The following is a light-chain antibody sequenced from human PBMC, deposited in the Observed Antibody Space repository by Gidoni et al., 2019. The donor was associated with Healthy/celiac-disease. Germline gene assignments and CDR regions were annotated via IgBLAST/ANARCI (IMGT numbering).Light chain of an antibody. CDR3: QSADSSGTYVV. CDR2: KDS. CDR1: ALPKQY. Sequence: SYELTPPPSVSVSPGQTARITCSGDALPKQYAYWYQQKPVQAPVLGIYKDSERPSGIPERVSGSSAGTTVTLTSSGVQAEDEADYYCQSADSSGTYVVFGGGTKLTVL. V-gene: IGLV3-25*02. J-gene: IGLJ2*01.